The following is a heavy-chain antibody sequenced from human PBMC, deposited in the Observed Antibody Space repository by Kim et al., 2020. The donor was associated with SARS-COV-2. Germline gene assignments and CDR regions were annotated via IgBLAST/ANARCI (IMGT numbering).Heavy chain of an antibody. CDR3: ASADSSGWYWDAFDI. J-gene: IGHJ3*02. D-gene: IGHD6-19*01. Sequence: SETLSLTCTVSGGSISSGSYYWSWIRQPAGKGLEWIGRIYTSGSTNYNPSLKSRVTISVDTSKNQFPLELSSVTAADTSVYYCASADSSGWYWDAFDIWGEGTMVTVSS. CDR2: IYTSGST. CDR1: GGSISSGSYY. V-gene: IGHV4-61*02.